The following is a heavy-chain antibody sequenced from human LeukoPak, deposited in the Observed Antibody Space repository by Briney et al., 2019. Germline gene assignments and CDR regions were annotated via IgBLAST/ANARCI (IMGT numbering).Heavy chain of an antibody. J-gene: IGHJ4*02. CDR3: AKDSSGWSH. D-gene: IGHD6-19*01. V-gene: IGHV3-33*06. Sequence: GGSLRLSCAASGFTFSSYGMHWVRQAPGKGLEWVAVIWYDGSNKYYADSVKGRFTISRDNSKNTLYLQMNSLRAEDTAVYYCAKDSSGWSHWGQGTLVTVSS. CDR2: IWYDGSNK. CDR1: GFTFSSYG.